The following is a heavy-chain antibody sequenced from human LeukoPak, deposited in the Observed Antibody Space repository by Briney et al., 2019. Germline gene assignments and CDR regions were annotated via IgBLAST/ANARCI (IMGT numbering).Heavy chain of an antibody. CDR3: ARELVSLGTGYFDL. CDR2: ITGSSTWT. D-gene: IGHD7-27*01. J-gene: IGHJ2*01. V-gene: IGHV3-23*01. CDR1: GFTFRTYG. Sequence: PGGSLRLSCEASGFTFRTYGMTWVRQAPGKELEWVSGITGSSTWTYYADSVRGRFTISRDNSKNTLHLQMNNLTADDTAIYYCARELVSLGTGYFDLWGRGTLVTVSP.